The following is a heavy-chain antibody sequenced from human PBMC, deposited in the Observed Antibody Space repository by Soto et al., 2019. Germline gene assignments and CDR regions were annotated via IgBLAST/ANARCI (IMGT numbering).Heavy chain of an antibody. J-gene: IGHJ5*02. D-gene: IGHD3-3*02. CDR1: GDSIISSDFY. Sequence: SETLSLTCTVSGDSIISSDFYWGWVRQPPGKGLEWIGSIFYLGSSYYNPSLKSRVTMSVDTSKNQFSLRLRSVTAADTALYFCAIHYLALRKNNCFDLWGQRIMVTVSS. V-gene: IGHV4-39*01. CDR3: AIHYLALRKNNCFDL. CDR2: IFYLGSS.